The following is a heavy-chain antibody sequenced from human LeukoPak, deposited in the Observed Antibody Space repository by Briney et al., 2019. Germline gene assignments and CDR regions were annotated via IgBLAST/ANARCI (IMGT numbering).Heavy chain of an antibody. V-gene: IGHV1-2*02. Sequence: GASVKVSCKASGFIFTAYYIHWVRQAPGQGLEWMGWINPNNGDTNYAQKFQGRVTMTRDTSVSTAYMEPSSLRSDDTAVYYCEKDDYWGQGTLVTVSS. CDR2: INPNNGDT. CDR3: EKDDY. CDR1: GFIFTAYY. J-gene: IGHJ4*02.